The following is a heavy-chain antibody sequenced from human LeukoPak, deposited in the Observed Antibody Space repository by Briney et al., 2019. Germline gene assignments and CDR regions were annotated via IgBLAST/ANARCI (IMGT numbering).Heavy chain of an antibody. Sequence: GGSLRLSCAASGFTFSTYSMSWVRQAPGKGLEWVSGIYGSGGRSFYADSVKGRFTISRDDSKNTLFLHMDSLRAEDTALYYCAKDLEPDGVWEFDYWGQGTLVTVSS. CDR1: GFTFSTYS. V-gene: IGHV3-23*01. D-gene: IGHD1-14*01. CDR2: IYGSGGRS. J-gene: IGHJ4*02. CDR3: AKDLEPDGVWEFDY.